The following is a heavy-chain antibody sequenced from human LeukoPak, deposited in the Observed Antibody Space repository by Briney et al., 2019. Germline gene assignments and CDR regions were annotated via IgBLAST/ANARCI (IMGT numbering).Heavy chain of an antibody. CDR3: ATDTGSVVVGY. Sequence: GGSLRLSCAASGFRFSSYWMAWVRQAPGKGLEWVANIKPDGSEKKYVDSVKGRFTISRDNAENSLYLQMNSLRAEDTAVYYCATDTGSVVVGYWGQGTLVTVSS. D-gene: IGHD3-22*01. V-gene: IGHV3-7*01. CDR2: IKPDGSEK. CDR1: GFRFSSYW. J-gene: IGHJ4*02.